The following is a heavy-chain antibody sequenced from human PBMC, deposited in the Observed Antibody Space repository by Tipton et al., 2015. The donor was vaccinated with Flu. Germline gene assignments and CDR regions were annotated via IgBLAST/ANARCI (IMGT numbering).Heavy chain of an antibody. CDR3: ARGGGPYCSSTSCYETDY. J-gene: IGHJ4*02. Sequence: QLVQSGAEVKKPGSSVKVSCKASGVTFSSYAISWVRQAPGQGLEWMGGIITMFGTANYAQKFQGRVTINADESTSTAYMELSSLRSEDTAVYYCARGGGPYCSSTSCYETDYWGQGTLVTVSS. D-gene: IGHD2-2*01. V-gene: IGHV1-69*01. CDR1: GVTFSSYA. CDR2: IITMFGTA.